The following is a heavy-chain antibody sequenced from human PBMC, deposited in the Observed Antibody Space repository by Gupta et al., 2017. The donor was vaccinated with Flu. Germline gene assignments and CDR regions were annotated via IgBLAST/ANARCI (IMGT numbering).Heavy chain of an antibody. CDR3: ARQIGRENPDDFWGGDLDS. CDR2: INPEDDRR. D-gene: IGHD3-3*01. J-gene: IGHJ4*02. CDR1: GYTFTRNY. Sequence: QVLLVQSGAEVKEPGASVKLSCKASGYTFTRNYLHWVRQAPGQGLEWMGLINPEDDRRSYAQKFQGRVTMTRDTSTSTVYMELISLRSEDTAVYYCARQIGRENPDDFWGGDLDSWGQGTLVTVSS. V-gene: IGHV1-46*01.